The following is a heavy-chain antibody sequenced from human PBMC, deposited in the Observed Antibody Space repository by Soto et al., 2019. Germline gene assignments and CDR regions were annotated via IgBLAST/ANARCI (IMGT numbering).Heavy chain of an antibody. D-gene: IGHD1-26*01. V-gene: IGHV1-69*13. J-gene: IGHJ4*02. CDR1: GGTFSSYA. CDR2: IIPIVGTA. Sequence: SVKVSCKASGGTFSSYAISWVRQAPGQGLEWMGGIIPIVGTANYAQKFQGRVTITADESTSTAYMELSSLRSEDTAVYYCAVPRVGATHFDYWGQGTLVTVSS. CDR3: AVPRVGATHFDY.